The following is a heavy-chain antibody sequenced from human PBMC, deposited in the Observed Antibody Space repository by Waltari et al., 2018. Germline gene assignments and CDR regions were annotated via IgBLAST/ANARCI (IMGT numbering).Heavy chain of an antibody. V-gene: IGHV4-59*01. CDR2: IYYSGST. CDR1: GGSISSYY. CDR3: ARESRNYYGSGSYPIDY. D-gene: IGHD3-10*01. J-gene: IGHJ4*02. Sequence: QVQLQESGPGLVKPSETLSLTCTVSGGSISSYYWSWIRQPPGKGLEWIGYIYYSGSTNYNPSLKSRVTISVDTSKNQFSLKLSSVTAADTAVYYCARESRNYYGSGSYPIDYWGQGTLVTVSS.